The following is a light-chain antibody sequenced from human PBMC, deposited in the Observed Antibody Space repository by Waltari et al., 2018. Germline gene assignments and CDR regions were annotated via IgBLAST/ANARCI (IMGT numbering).Light chain of an antibody. CDR3: QTWDSGIWV. J-gene: IGLJ3*02. Sequence: QLVLTQSPSASASLGASVKLTCTLSSGHNNYAIAWHQQQPEKGPRFLMKVDNDGSRTKGDRIPDRFSGSTSGAERYLTISSLQSEDEADYYCQTWDSGIWVFGGGTKLTVL. CDR1: SGHNNYA. V-gene: IGLV4-69*01. CDR2: VDNDGSR.